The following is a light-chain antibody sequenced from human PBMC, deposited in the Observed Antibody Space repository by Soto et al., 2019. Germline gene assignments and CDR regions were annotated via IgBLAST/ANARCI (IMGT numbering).Light chain of an antibody. V-gene: IGKV3-15*01. CDR3: QHYFSWPRT. J-gene: IGKJ1*01. Sequence: EVVMTQSPATLSVSPGEGATLSCRASQSVSNHLAWYQQRPGQAPRILIYGASIRATGIPARFSGSGSGTEFTLTISSLQSEDFALYYCQHYFSWPRTFGQGTKVEIK. CDR1: QSVSNH. CDR2: GAS.